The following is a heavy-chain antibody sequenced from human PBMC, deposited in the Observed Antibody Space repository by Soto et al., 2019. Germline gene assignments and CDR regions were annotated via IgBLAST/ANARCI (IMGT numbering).Heavy chain of an antibody. D-gene: IGHD1-7*01. J-gene: IGHJ4*02. CDR3: ARESGDNWDYEAY. CDR2: IYTSGNT. Sequence: SETLSLTCTVSGGSISSYHWSWIRQSAGKGLEWIGRIYTSGNTHYNPSLKSRVTVSIDTSKNQFFLTVNSVTAADSAVYYCARESGDNWDYEAYWGQGTPDTDSS. CDR1: GGSISSYH. V-gene: IGHV4-4*07.